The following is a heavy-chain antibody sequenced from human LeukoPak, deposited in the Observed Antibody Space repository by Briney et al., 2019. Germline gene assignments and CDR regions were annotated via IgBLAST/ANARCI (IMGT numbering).Heavy chain of an antibody. V-gene: IGHV4-31*03. CDR2: IYYSGST. J-gene: IGHJ5*02. Sequence: SETLSLTCTVSGGSISNGGYYWSWIRQHPGKGLEWIGYIYYSGSTYYNPSLKSRVTISVDTSKNQFSLKLSSVTAADTAVYYCARDTGGPGITGTTSFDPWGQGTLVTVSS. CDR3: ARDTGGPGITGTTSFDP. CDR1: GGSISNGGYY. D-gene: IGHD1-7*01.